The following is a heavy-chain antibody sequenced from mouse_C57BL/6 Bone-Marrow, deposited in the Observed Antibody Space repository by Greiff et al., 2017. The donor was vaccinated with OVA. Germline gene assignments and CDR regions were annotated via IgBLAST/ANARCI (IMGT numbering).Heavy chain of an antibody. Sequence: EVKVVESGGDLVQPGGSLKLSCAASGFTFSSYGMSWVRQTPDKRLEWVATISSGGSYTYYPDSVKGRFTISRDNAKNTLYLQMSSLKSEDTAMYYCARQGVLCYAMDYWGQGTSVTVSS. CDR1: GFTFSSYG. J-gene: IGHJ4*01. V-gene: IGHV5-6*01. CDR2: ISSGGSYT. CDR3: ARQGVLCYAMDY. D-gene: IGHD1-1*02.